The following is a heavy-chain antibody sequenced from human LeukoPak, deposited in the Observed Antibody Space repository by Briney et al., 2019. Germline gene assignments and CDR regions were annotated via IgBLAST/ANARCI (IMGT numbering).Heavy chain of an antibody. J-gene: IGHJ4*02. D-gene: IGHD6-25*01. CDR1: GGSISSSSYY. CDR2: IYYSGST. Sequence: PSETLSLTCTVSGGSISSSSYYWGWIRQPPGKGLEWIGSIYYSGSTYYNPSLKSRVTISVDTSKNQFSLKLSSVTAADTAVYYCARHLYSGYDRFDYWGPGSLVIVSS. CDR3: ARHLYSGYDRFDY. V-gene: IGHV4-39*01.